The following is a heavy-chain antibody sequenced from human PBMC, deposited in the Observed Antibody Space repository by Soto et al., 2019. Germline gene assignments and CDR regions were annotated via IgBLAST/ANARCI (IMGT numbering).Heavy chain of an antibody. Sequence: CAASGFSISDHYMSWIRQAPGKGLEWVSYSSNSGTFTKYADSVKGRFSISRDNAKNSLYLEINSLRGEDTAIYYCARSGDNYNVLDYWGQGTPVTVSS. D-gene: IGHD3-10*02. V-gene: IGHV3-11*03. CDR3: ARSGDNYNVLDY. CDR1: GFSISDHY. CDR2: SSNSGTFT. J-gene: IGHJ4*02.